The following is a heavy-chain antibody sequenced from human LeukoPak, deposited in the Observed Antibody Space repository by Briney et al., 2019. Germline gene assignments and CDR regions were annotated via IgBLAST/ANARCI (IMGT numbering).Heavy chain of an antibody. CDR1: GGAIISYY. CDR3: ARLKFYDSTGYAPGYYMDV. V-gene: IGHV4-4*07. J-gene: IGHJ6*03. D-gene: IGHD2-2*01. CDR2: IYPTGNT. Sequence: SETLSLTCSVSGGAIISYYWSWIRQPAGKGPEWIGRIYPTGNTDYNPSLKTRVTMATDLSKKRSSLRLRSVTAADTAVYYCARLKFYDSTGYAPGYYMDVWGKGTAVTVSS.